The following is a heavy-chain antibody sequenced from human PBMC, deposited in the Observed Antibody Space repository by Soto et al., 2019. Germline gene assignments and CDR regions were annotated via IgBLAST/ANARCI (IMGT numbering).Heavy chain of an antibody. CDR1: GFTFRTYA. J-gene: IGHJ4*02. D-gene: IGHD3-10*01. CDR2: ISGSGSCT. Sequence: PGGSLRLSCAASGFTFRTYAMNWVRQAPGKGLEWISAISGSGSCTHYADSVRGRFTISRDNSENTLYLQMNSLRPEDTAVYYCAKEDVWFAKDYWGQGTLVTVSS. CDR3: AKEDVWFAKDY. V-gene: IGHV3-23*01.